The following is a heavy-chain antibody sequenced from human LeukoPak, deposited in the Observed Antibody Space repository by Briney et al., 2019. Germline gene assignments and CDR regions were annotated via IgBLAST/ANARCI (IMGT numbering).Heavy chain of an antibody. CDR3: ARESTRYCSGGSCYSSSSLDY. Sequence: PGGSLRLSCAASGFTFRSYWMSWVRQAPGKGLEWVANIKQDGSEKYYVDSVKGRFTISRDNAKNSVYLQMISLRVEDTAVYYCARESTRYCSGGSCYSSSSLDYWGQGTLVTASS. D-gene: IGHD2-15*01. V-gene: IGHV3-7*01. CDR2: IKQDGSEK. CDR1: GFTFRSYW. J-gene: IGHJ4*02.